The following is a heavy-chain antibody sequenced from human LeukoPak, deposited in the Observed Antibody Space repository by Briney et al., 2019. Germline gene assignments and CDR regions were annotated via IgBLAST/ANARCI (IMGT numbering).Heavy chain of an antibody. J-gene: IGHJ3*02. CDR3: AKFMGENGSYAFDI. CDR2: ISYDGSNK. V-gene: IGHV3-30*18. CDR1: GFTFSSYG. Sequence: GGSLRLSCAASGFTFSSYGMHWVRQAPGKGLEWVAVISYDGSNKYYADSVKGRFTISRDNSKNTLYLQMNSLRAEDTAVYYCAKFMGENGSYAFDIWGQGTMVTVSS. D-gene: IGHD3-10*01.